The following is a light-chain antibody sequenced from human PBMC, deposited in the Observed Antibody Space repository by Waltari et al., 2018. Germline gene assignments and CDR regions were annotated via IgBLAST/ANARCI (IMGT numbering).Light chain of an antibody. Sequence: QSVLTQPPSESGAPGQTVTISCSGGKTNIGSNTVNWYHQVPGTAPRLIMYNNGPRPYGGPDRVSASKSGTSASLAISGLQPDDEATYYCSTWDDSLNGPLFGGGTKVTVL. CDR1: KTNIGSNT. J-gene: IGLJ3*02. CDR3: STWDDSLNGPL. CDR2: NNG. V-gene: IGLV1-44*01.